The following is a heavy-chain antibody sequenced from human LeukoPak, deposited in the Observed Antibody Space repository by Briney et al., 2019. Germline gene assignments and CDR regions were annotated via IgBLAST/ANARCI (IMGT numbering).Heavy chain of an antibody. J-gene: IGHJ6*03. CDR2: ISSSGSTI. Sequence: GGSLRLSCAASGFTFSSYEMNWVRQAPGKGLEWVSYISSSGSTIYYADSVKGRFTISRDNAKNSLYLQMNSLRAEDTAVYYCANPPLWVEEPVGFYYMDVWGKGTTVTVSS. CDR1: GFTFSSYE. D-gene: IGHD3-10*01. V-gene: IGHV3-48*03. CDR3: ANPPLWVEEPVGFYYMDV.